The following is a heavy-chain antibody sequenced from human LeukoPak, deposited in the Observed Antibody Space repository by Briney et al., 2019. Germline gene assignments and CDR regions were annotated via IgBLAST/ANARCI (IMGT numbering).Heavy chain of an antibody. D-gene: IGHD1-1*01. CDR1: GGTFSSYA. V-gene: IGHV1-69*01. Sequence: SVKVSCKASGGTFSSYAISWVRQAPGQGLEWMGGIIPIFGTANYAQKFQGRVTITADESTSTAYMELSSLRSDDTAVYYCARDNSNLDPPDYWGQGTLVTVSS. CDR2: IIPIFGTA. CDR3: ARDNSNLDPPDY. J-gene: IGHJ4*02.